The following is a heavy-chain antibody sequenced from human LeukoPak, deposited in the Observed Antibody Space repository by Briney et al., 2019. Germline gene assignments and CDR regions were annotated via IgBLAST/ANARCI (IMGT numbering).Heavy chain of an antibody. CDR2: IYYSGST. CDR1: GGSISSYY. CDR3: ARGTWELPHFDY. V-gene: IGHV4-59*01. J-gene: IGHJ4*02. D-gene: IGHD1-26*01. Sequence: PSETLSLTCTVSGGSISSYYWSWIRQPPGKGLEWIGYIYYSGSTNYNPSLKSRATISVDTSKNQFSLKLSSVTAADTAVYYCARGTWELPHFDYWGQGTLVTVSS.